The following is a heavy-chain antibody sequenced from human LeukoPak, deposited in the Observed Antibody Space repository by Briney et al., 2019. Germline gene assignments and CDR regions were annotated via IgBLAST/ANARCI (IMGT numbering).Heavy chain of an antibody. D-gene: IGHD6-13*01. V-gene: IGHV3-7*01. J-gene: IGHJ4*02. Sequence: GGSLRLSCAASGFTFSSYWMSWVRQAPGKGLEWVANIKQDGSEKYYVDSVKGRFTISRDNSKNTLYLQMNSLRAEDTAVYYCARDPYSSSWYGLGLGPYYFDYWGQGTLVTVSS. CDR3: ARDPYSSSWYGLGLGPYYFDY. CDR1: GFTFSSYW. CDR2: IKQDGSEK.